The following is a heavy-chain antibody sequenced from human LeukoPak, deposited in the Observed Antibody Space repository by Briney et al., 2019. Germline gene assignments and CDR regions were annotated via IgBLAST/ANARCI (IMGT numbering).Heavy chain of an antibody. Sequence: SETLSLTCTVSGYSISSGYYWGWIRQPPGKGLEWIGSIYHSGRTFYNPSLKSRVTISVDTSKNQFSLKLTSVTAADTAVYYCAREAGHPSWFDPWGQGTLVTVSS. D-gene: IGHD6-25*01. V-gene: IGHV4-38-2*02. CDR2: IYHSGRT. J-gene: IGHJ5*02. CDR3: AREAGHPSWFDP. CDR1: GYSISSGYY.